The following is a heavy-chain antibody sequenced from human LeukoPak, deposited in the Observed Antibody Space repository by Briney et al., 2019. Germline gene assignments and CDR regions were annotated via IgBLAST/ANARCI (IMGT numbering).Heavy chain of an antibody. D-gene: IGHD2-15*01. Sequence: ASVKVSCKASGYTFTGYYMHWVRQAPGQGLEWMGWMNPNSGGTNYAQKFQGRVTMTRDTSASTVYMELSSLRSEDTAVYYCARDGGDIVVVVAATYDFDYWGQGTLVTVSS. V-gene: IGHV1-2*02. CDR1: GYTFTGYY. J-gene: IGHJ4*02. CDR3: ARDGGDIVVVVAATYDFDY. CDR2: MNPNSGGT.